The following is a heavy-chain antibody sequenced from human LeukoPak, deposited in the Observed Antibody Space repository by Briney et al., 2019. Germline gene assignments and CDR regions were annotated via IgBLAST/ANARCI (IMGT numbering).Heavy chain of an antibody. CDR2: INPSGGST. Sequence: ASVKVSCKASGYTFTSYYMHWVRQAPGQGLEWMGIINPSGGSTSYAQKFQGRVTMTRDTSTSTVCMELSSLRSEDTAVYYCARGGSGRDYYYGMDVWGKGTTVTVSS. D-gene: IGHD3-10*01. J-gene: IGHJ6*04. V-gene: IGHV1-46*01. CDR3: ARGGSGRDYYYGMDV. CDR1: GYTFTSYY.